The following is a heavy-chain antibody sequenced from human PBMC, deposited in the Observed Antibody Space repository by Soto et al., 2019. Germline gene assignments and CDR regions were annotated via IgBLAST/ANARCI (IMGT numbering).Heavy chain of an antibody. CDR1: GYTFTSYD. CDR3: ASVLRFLEWFPEGSFDY. D-gene: IGHD3-3*01. V-gene: IGHV1-8*01. J-gene: IGHJ4*02. Sequence: ASVKVSCKASGYTFTSYDINWVRQATGQGLEWMGWMNPNSGNTGYAQKFQGRVTMTRNTSISTAYMELSSLRSEDTAVYYCASVLRFLEWFPEGSFDYWGQGTLVTVSS. CDR2: MNPNSGNT.